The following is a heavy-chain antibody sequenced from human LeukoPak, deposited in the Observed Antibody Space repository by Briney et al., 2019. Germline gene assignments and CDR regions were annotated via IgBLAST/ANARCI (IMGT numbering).Heavy chain of an antibody. Sequence: PGGSLRLSCAASGFTFSDYTMNWVRQAPGKGLEWVSSISSTSSYIYYAGSLKGRFTISRDNAKSPLYLQMNSLRVEDTAVYYCARDVLRFLEWLPRRSFQHWGQGTLVTVSS. CDR3: ARDVLRFLEWLPRRSFQH. D-gene: IGHD3-3*01. CDR1: GFTFSDYT. J-gene: IGHJ1*01. CDR2: ISSTSSYI. V-gene: IGHV3-21*06.